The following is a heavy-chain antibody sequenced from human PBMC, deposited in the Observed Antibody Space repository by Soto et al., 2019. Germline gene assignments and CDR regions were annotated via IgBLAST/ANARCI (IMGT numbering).Heavy chain of an antibody. J-gene: IGHJ6*03. CDR3: ARSSCSGGSCYPYYYYYYYMDV. D-gene: IGHD2-15*01. CDR1: GYTFTSYD. CDR2: MNPNSGNT. Sequence: ASVKVSCKASGYTFTSYDINWVRQATGQGLEWMGWMNPNSGNTGYAQKFQGRVTMTRNTSISTAYMELSSLRSEDTAVYYCARSSCSGGSCYPYYYYYYYMDVWGKGTTVTVSS. V-gene: IGHV1-8*01.